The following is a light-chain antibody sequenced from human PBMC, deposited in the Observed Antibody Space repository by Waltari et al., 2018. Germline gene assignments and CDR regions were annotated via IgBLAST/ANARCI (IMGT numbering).Light chain of an antibody. CDR1: QSITSNY. J-gene: IGKJ2*01. CDR3: QQCGRSLYT. CDR2: DAS. Sequence: EIVLTQSPGTLSLSPGERATLSCRASQSITSNYVAWYQQRPGQAPRLLIYDASTRATGIPDRFSGSGSGTDFTLTISRLEPEDFAVYYCQQCGRSLYTFGQGTTLEIK. V-gene: IGKV3-20*01.